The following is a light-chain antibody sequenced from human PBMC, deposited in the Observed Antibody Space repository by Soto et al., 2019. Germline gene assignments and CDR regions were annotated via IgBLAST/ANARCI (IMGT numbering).Light chain of an antibody. Sequence: QSVLTQPPSASGSPGQSVTISCTGTSSDVGGYDYVSWYQQRPGKAPKLLIHEVTKRPSGVPDRFSGSKSGNTASLTVSGLQAEDEAEYYCCSYAGRTLYGFGTGTKVTV. J-gene: IGLJ1*01. CDR1: SSDVGGYDY. CDR3: CSYAGRTLYG. CDR2: EVT. V-gene: IGLV2-8*01.